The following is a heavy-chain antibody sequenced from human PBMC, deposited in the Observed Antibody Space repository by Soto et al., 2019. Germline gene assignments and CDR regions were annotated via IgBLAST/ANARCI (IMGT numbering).Heavy chain of an antibody. Sequence: GGSLRLSCAASGFTFSSYAMHWVRQAPGKGLEWVAVISYDGSNKYYADSVKDRFTISRDNSKNTLHLQMNSLRAEDTAVYYCARWRSGYYLDYWGQGTLVTVSS. CDR2: ISYDGSNK. D-gene: IGHD3-22*01. J-gene: IGHJ4*02. CDR1: GFTFSSYA. V-gene: IGHV3-30-3*01. CDR3: ARWRSGYYLDY.